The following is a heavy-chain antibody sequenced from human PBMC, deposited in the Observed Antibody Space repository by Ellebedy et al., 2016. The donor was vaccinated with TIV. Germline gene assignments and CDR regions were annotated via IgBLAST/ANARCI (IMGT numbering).Heavy chain of an antibody. CDR3: ARDWGDIGSDIFDY. CDR1: GYTFTSYG. CDR2: ISAYNGNT. D-gene: IGHD5-12*01. J-gene: IGHJ4*02. Sequence: AASVKVSCKASGYTFTSYGISWVRQAPGQGLEWMGWISAYNGNTNYAQKLQGRVTMTTDTSTSTAYMELRSLRSDDTAVYYCARDWGDIGSDIFDYWGQGTLVTVSS. V-gene: IGHV1-18*04.